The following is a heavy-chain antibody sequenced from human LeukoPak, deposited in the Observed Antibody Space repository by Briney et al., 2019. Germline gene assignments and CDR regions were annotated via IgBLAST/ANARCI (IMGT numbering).Heavy chain of an antibody. V-gene: IGHV1-8*01. CDR3: ARNSYYYIH. Sequence: ASVKVSCKASRYTFSSYDINWVRQATGHGLEWMGWMSPNSGNTGYAQKFQGRVTMTRNTSISTAYMELSSLRSEDTAVYYCARNSYYYIHWGQGTLVTVSS. CDR1: RYTFSSYD. J-gene: IGHJ4*02. CDR2: MSPNSGNT. D-gene: IGHD2/OR15-2a*01.